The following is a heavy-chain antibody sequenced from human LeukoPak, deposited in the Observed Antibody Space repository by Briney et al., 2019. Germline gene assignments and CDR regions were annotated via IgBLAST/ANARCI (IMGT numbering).Heavy chain of an antibody. CDR1: GGSFSGYY. J-gene: IGHJ1*01. CDR3: ASWGAVAVPVQH. CDR2: INHSGST. D-gene: IGHD6-19*01. Sequence: SETLSLTCAVYGGSFSGYYWSWIRQPPGKGLEWIGEINHSGSTNYNPSLKSRVTISVDTSKNQFSLKLSSVTAADTAVYYCASWGAVAVPVQHWGQGTLVAVSS. V-gene: IGHV4-34*01.